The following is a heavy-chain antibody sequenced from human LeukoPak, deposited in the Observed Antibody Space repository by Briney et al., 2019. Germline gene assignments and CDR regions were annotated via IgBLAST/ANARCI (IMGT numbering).Heavy chain of an antibody. V-gene: IGHV3-7*04. CDR2: IKKDGSEK. D-gene: IGHD6-19*01. Sequence: AGGSLRLSCAASGFTFSSYWMSWVRQPPGKGLEWVANIKKDGSEKYYVDSVKGRFTISRDNAKNSLYLQMNSLRAEDTAVYYCARDRSGSGWYYYYYGMDVWGQGTTVTVSS. CDR3: ARDRSGSGWYYYYYGMDV. J-gene: IGHJ6*02. CDR1: GFTFSSYW.